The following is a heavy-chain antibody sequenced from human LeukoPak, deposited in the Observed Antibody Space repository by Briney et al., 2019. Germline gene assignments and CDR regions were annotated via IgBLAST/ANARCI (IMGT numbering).Heavy chain of an antibody. CDR3: ARVTWGNWFDP. CDR1: GCTFSDYY. J-gene: IGHJ5*02. Sequence: PGGSLRLSCAVSGCTFSDYYMSWIRQPPRTGLEWVSYMSTSGRIKYYADPVKGRFTISSDNAKNSLCLQMISLIAEDTAVYYCARVTWGNWFDPWGQGTLVTVSS. D-gene: IGHD3-16*01. V-gene: IGHV3-11*01. CDR2: MSTSGRIK.